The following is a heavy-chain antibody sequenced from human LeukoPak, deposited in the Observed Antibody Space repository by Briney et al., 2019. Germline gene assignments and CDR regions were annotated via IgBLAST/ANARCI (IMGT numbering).Heavy chain of an antibody. J-gene: IGHJ4*02. CDR3: ARAPHSGYDY. CDR1: GFTFSSYS. V-gene: IGHV3-21*01. Sequence: PGGSLRLSCAASGFTFSSYSMNWVRQAPEKGLEWVSSISSSSSYIYYADSVKGRFTISRDNAKNSLYLQMNSLRAEDTAVYYCARAPHSGYDYWGQGTLVTVSS. CDR2: ISSSSSYI. D-gene: IGHD5-12*01.